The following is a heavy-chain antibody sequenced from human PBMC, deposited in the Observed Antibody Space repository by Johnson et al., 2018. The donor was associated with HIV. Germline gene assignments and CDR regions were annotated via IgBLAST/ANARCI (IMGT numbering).Heavy chain of an antibody. D-gene: IGHD1-26*01. CDR2: IRYDGSYK. J-gene: IGHJ3*01. CDR3: AKPLVGATRDDAFDV. V-gene: IGHV3-30*02. CDR1: GFNFNIYG. Sequence: QVQLVESGGGVVQPGGSLRLSCAASGFNFNIYGMHWVRQAPVRGLEWVAFIRYDGSYKNYVDSAKGRFTISRDNSKNTLYLQMNSLSAEDTAVYYCAKPLVGATRDDAFDVWGQGTMVTVS.